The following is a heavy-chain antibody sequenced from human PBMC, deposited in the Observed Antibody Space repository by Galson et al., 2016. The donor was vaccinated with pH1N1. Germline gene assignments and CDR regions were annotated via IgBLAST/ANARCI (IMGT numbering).Heavy chain of an antibody. D-gene: IGHD4-23*01. CDR3: AKSGGYYGGYFDY. V-gene: IGHV3-43D*03. CDR2: ISWNGGST. J-gene: IGHJ4*02. CDR1: GFTFDDHA. Sequence: LRLSCAASGFTFDDHAMHWVRQAPGKGLEWVSLISWNGGSTDYADSIKGRFTISRDNSKNSLYLQMNSLRAEDTALYYCAKSGGYYGGYFDYWGQGTLVTVSS.